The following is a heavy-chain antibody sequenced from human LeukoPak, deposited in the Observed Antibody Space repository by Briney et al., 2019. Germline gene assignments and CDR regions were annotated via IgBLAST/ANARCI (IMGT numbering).Heavy chain of an antibody. Sequence: PSQTLSLTCAVSGGSISSGGYSWSWIRQPPGKGLEWIGYIYHSGSTYYNPSLKSQVTISVDRSKNQFSLKLSSVTAADTAVYYCARGSGFGGHWGQGTLVTVSS. CDR1: GGSISSGGYS. CDR2: IYHSGST. D-gene: IGHD3-10*01. V-gene: IGHV4-30-2*01. CDR3: ARGSGFGGH. J-gene: IGHJ4*02.